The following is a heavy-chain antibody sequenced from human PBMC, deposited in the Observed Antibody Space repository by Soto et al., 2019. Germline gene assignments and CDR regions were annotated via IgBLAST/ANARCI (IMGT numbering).Heavy chain of an antibody. V-gene: IGHV4-59*08. D-gene: IGHD2-2*01. Sequence: SETLSLTCTVSCVSISSHYWSWIRQPQGQGLEWIGYIYYSGSTNYNPSLKSRVTISVDTSKNQFSLKLSSVTAADTAVYYCARRKIVVVPAAINYYYMDVWGKGTTVTVSS. CDR1: CVSISSHY. CDR2: IYYSGST. CDR3: ARRKIVVVPAAINYYYMDV. J-gene: IGHJ6*03.